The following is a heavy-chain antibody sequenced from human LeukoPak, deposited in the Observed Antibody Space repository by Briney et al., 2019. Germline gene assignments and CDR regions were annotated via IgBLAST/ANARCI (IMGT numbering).Heavy chain of an antibody. J-gene: IGHJ4*02. Sequence: GGSLRLSCAASGFTFSSYSMNWVRQAPGKGLEWVSAISGSGGSTYYADSVKGRFTISRDNSKNTLYLQMNSLRAEDTAVYYCAKDYSSGWAPLPVYDYWGQGTLVTVSS. CDR3: AKDYSSGWAPLPVYDY. D-gene: IGHD6-19*01. CDR1: GFTFSSYS. V-gene: IGHV3-23*01. CDR2: ISGSGGST.